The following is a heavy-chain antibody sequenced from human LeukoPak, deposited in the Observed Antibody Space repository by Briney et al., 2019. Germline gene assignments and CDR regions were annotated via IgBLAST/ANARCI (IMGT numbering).Heavy chain of an antibody. CDR3: ARGVGYDYVWGSYRTPDSFDY. CDR1: GYTFTSYA. V-gene: IGHV7-4-1*02. CDR2: INTNTGNP. D-gene: IGHD3-16*02. Sequence: ASVEVSCKASGYTFTSYAMNWVRQAPGQGLEWMGWINTNTGNPTYAQGFTGRFVFSLDTSVSTAYLQISSLKAEDTAVYYCARGVGYDYVWGSYRTPDSFDYWGQGTLVTVSS. J-gene: IGHJ4*02.